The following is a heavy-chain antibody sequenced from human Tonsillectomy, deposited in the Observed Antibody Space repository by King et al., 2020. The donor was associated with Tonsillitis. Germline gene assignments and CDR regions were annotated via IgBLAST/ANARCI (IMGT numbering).Heavy chain of an antibody. V-gene: IGHV3-23*04. Sequence: VQLVESGGGLVQPGESLRLSCAASGFPLRNYAMNWVRQAPGKGLEWVSAISGRGSGSTYYADSVQGRFTISRDTSKNTLFLQMNSLRAEDTALYYCAKAQGTPSYFDDWGQGTLVTVAS. D-gene: IGHD2-15*01. CDR1: GFPLRNYA. CDR2: ISGRGSGST. CDR3: AKAQGTPSYFDD. J-gene: IGHJ4*02.